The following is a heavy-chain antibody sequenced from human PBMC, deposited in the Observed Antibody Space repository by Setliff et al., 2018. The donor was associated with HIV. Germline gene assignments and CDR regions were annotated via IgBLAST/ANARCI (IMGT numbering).Heavy chain of an antibody. V-gene: IGHV3-43*01. CDR1: GFTFDDYT. Sequence: PGGSLRLSCAASGFTFDDYTMHWVRQAPGKGLEWVSLISWDGGNTYYADSVKGRFTISRDNSKNSLYLQMNSLRTEDTALYYCAKAPYSSGPLDYWGQGTLVTV. J-gene: IGHJ4*02. CDR3: AKAPYSSGPLDY. D-gene: IGHD6-19*01. CDR2: ISWDGGNT.